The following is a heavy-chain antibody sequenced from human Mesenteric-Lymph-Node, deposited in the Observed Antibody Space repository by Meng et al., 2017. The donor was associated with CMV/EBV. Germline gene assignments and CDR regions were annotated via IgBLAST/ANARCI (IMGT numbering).Heavy chain of an antibody. CDR3: VKDLIYCTSTNCWSAFDV. CDR2: IHSGGSST. CDR1: GFTFSTYE. D-gene: IGHD2-2*01. J-gene: IGHJ3*01. Sequence: GESLKISCAASGFTFSTYEMNWVRRAPGKGLQWVSVIHSGGSSTNYADSVKGRFTISRDDSKNTMYLQMSGLRADDTAVYYCVKDLIYCTSTNCWSAFDVWGQGTMVTVSS. V-gene: IGHV3-23*03.